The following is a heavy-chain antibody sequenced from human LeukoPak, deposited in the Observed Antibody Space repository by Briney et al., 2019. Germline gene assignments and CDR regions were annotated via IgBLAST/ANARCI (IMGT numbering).Heavy chain of an antibody. J-gene: IGHJ4*02. D-gene: IGHD4-23*01. Sequence: GGSLRLSCAASGFTFSDYYMSWIRQAPGKGLEWVSYISGSGSTIYYADSVKGRFTISRDNSKNTLYLQMNSLRAEDTAVYYCANTVGNSADYWGQGTLVTVSS. CDR3: ANTVGNSADY. CDR1: GFTFSDYY. CDR2: ISGSGSTI. V-gene: IGHV3-11*01.